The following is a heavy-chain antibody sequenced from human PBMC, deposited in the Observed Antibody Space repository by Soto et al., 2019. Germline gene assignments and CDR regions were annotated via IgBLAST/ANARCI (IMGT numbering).Heavy chain of an antibody. Sequence: SGPTLVNPTQTLTLTCTFSGFSLNTRAVGVGWIRQPPGKALEWLALINWNDDKRYSPSLKDRVTITKDTSKNHVVLTMTNIAAVDIATYCCAHSRDLGCFDIWGQGATVTVSS. V-gene: IGHV2-5*01. CDR2: INWNDDK. D-gene: IGHD2-21*01. CDR3: AHSRDLGCFDI. J-gene: IGHJ3*02. CDR1: GFSLNTRAVG.